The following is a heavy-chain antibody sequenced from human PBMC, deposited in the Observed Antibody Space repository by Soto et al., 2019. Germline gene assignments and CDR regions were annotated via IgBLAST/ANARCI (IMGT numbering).Heavy chain of an antibody. CDR1: GFTFSSYA. CDR3: ARESWSIAARPGGDAFDI. Sequence: GGSLRLSCAAFGFTFSSYAMHRVRQAPGKGLEWVAVISYDGSNKYYADSVKGRFTISRDNSKNTLYLQMNSLRAEDTAVYYCARESWSIAARPGGDAFDIWGQGTMVTVSS. D-gene: IGHD6-6*01. V-gene: IGHV3-30-3*01. J-gene: IGHJ3*02. CDR2: ISYDGSNK.